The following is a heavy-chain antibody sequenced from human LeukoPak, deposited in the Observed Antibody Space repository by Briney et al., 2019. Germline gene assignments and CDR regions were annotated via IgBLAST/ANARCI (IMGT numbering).Heavy chain of an antibody. CDR2: MSNSGSYI. D-gene: IGHD1-14*01. V-gene: IGHV3-21*01. CDR3: ARDRDNGMDV. J-gene: IGHJ4*02. Sequence: GGSLRLSCAASGFTFSSYSMNWFRQAPGKGLEWVSSMSNSGSYIYYAESVQGRFTISRDNAKNSLFLQMNSLRDEDTAVYYCARDRDNGMDVWGQGTLVTVSS. CDR1: GFTFSSYS.